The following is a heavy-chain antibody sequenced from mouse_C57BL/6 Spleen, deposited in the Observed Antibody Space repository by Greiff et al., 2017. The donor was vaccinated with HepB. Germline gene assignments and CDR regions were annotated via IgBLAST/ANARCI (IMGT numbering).Heavy chain of an antibody. J-gene: IGHJ2*01. CDR3: ARHEEWDYYGSSQYYFDY. CDR1: GYTFTEYT. V-gene: IGHV1-62-2*01. Sequence: VQGVESGAELVKPGASVKLSCKASGYTFTEYTIHWVKQRSGQGLEWIGWFYPGSGSIKYNEKFKDKATLTAEKSSSTVYMELSRLTSEDSAVYVGARHEEWDYYGSSQYYFDYWGQGTTLTVSS. D-gene: IGHD1-1*01. CDR2: FYPGSGSI.